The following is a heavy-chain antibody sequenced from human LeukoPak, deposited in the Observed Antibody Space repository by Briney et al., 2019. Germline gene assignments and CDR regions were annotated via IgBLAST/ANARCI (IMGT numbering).Heavy chain of an antibody. V-gene: IGHV3-30*02. Sequence: PGGSLRLSCAASGFTFSSYGMHWVRQAPGKGLDWVAFIHHDGSNKYYADSVRGRFTISRDNSKNTLYLQMNSLRAEDTAVYYCAKGGYDGIDYWGQGTLVTVSS. CDR3: AKGGYDGIDY. CDR1: GFTFSSYG. D-gene: IGHD5-12*01. CDR2: IHHDGSNK. J-gene: IGHJ4*02.